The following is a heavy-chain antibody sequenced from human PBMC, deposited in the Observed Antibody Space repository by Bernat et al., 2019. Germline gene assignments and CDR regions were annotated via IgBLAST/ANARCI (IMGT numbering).Heavy chain of an antibody. Sequence: QLQLQESGPGLVKPSGTLSLACAVSGGSISSGNWWTWVRQSPGKGLEWIGESYRSGSTNYNPSLKSRVTISVDKSKNQFSLKLTSVTAADTAVYYCARASAVVGATTLDYWGQGTLVTVSS. V-gene: IGHV4-4*02. J-gene: IGHJ4*02. D-gene: IGHD1-26*01. CDR2: SYRSGST. CDR3: ARASAVVGATTLDY. CDR1: GGSISSGNW.